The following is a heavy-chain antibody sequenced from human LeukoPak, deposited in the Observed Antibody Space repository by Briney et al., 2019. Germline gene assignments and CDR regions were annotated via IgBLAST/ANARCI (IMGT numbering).Heavy chain of an antibody. CDR3: TRKGSQWDFLVDY. CDR1: GFTFSSYW. Sequence: GGSLRLSCAASGFTFSSYWMQSVRQAPGKGLVWVSRINSDGSSTSYADSVKGRFTISRDNSENSLYLQMTGLTAEDTAVYYCTRKGSQWDFLVDYWGQGTRVAVSP. J-gene: IGHJ4*02. CDR2: INSDGSST. V-gene: IGHV3-74*01. D-gene: IGHD2/OR15-2a*01.